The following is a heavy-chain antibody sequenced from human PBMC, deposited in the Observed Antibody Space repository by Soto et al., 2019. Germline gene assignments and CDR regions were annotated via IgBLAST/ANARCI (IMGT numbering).Heavy chain of an antibody. J-gene: IGHJ5*02. D-gene: IGHD6-6*01. CDR2: IWYDGSNT. Sequence: QVQLVESGGGVVQTGRSLRLSCAASGFSFSIYGIHWVRQAPGKGLEWVAVIWYDGSNTQYADSVKGRFTISRDNSKNTVYLQMNSLRVEDTAVYYCARVAAARGGGVNWFDPWGQGTLVTVSS. CDR1: GFSFSIYG. CDR3: ARVAAARGGGVNWFDP. V-gene: IGHV3-33*01.